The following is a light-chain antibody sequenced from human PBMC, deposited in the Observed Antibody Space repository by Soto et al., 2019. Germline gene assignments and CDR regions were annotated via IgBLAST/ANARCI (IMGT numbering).Light chain of an antibody. J-gene: IGLJ1*01. Sequence: QSALTQPRSVSGSPGQSVTISCTGTSSDVGGYNSVSWYQQYPGKAPKLMIYDVSKRPSGVPDRFSGSKSGNTASLTISGLQAEDEADYYCCSFAGTSYVFGTGTKLTVL. V-gene: IGLV2-11*01. CDR3: CSFAGTSYV. CDR1: SSDVGGYNS. CDR2: DVS.